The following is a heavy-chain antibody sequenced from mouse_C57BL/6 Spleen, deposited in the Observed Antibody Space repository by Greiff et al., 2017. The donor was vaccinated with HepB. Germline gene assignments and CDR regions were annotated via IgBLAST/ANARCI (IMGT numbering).Heavy chain of an antibody. CDR1: GYTFTSYW. Sequence: VKLQQPGAELVKPGASVKMSCKASGYTFTSYWITWVKQRPGQGLEWIGDIYPGSGSTNYNEKFKSKATLTVDTSSSTAYMQLSSLTSEDSAVYYCGYYSNYDAMDYWGQGTSVTVSS. D-gene: IGHD2-5*01. J-gene: IGHJ4*01. V-gene: IGHV1-55*01. CDR2: IYPGSGST. CDR3: GYYSNYDAMDY.